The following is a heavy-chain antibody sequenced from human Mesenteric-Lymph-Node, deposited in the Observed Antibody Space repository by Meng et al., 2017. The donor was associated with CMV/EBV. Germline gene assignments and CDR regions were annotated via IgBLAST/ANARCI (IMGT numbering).Heavy chain of an antibody. CDR3: ARLGPHYDILTGNLLYYFDY. D-gene: IGHD3-9*01. CDR1: GDSISNYY. J-gene: IGHJ4*02. Sequence: SETLSLTCTVSGDSISNYYWAWIRQPPGKGLEWIGSINHSGNTHYNPSLKSRVTISVDTSKNQFSLRLNSVTATDTAVFYCARLGPHYDILTGNLLYYFDYWGQGTLVTVSS. CDR2: INHSGNT. V-gene: IGHV4-59*08.